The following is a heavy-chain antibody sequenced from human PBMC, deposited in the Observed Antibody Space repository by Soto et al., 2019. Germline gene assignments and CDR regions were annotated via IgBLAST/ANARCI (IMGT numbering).Heavy chain of an antibody. D-gene: IGHD1-1*01. V-gene: IGHV3-48*03. CDR2: ISYTSTTI. CDR1: GLTFSTDE. Sequence: EVQLVASGGDLVPPGGSLRLSCAVSGLTFSTDEMNWVRQAPGKGLEWLAYISYTSTTIKSADSVKGRFAVSRDNAKKSLYLQMNNLRVEDTALYYCVREGGSLAFDSWGQGTLVTVSS. J-gene: IGHJ4*02. CDR3: VREGGSLAFDS.